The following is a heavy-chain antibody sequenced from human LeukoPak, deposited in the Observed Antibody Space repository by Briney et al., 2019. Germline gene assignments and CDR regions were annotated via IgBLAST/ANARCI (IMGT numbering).Heavy chain of an antibody. D-gene: IGHD6-19*01. Sequence: PGGSLRLSCAASGFTFSRNWMNWVRQAPGKGLEWVANIKQDGSEKYYVDSVKGRFTISRDNAKNSLYLQMNSLRAEDTAVYYCARDLLAVAATGIGFDDWGQGTLVTVSS. CDR1: GFTFSRNW. J-gene: IGHJ4*02. CDR3: ARDLLAVAATGIGFDD. CDR2: IKQDGSEK. V-gene: IGHV3-7*01.